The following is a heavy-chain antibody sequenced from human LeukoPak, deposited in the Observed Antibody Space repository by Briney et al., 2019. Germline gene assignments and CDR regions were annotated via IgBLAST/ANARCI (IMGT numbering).Heavy chain of an antibody. D-gene: IGHD3-16*01. CDR2: ISSSGNTR. CDR3: AWGGMAAFDS. Sequence: GGSLRLSCAASGFTFSDCYMSWIRQAPGKGLEWVAYISSSGNTRYYADSVKGRFTISRDNAKNSLYLQMNSLRAEDTAVYYCAWGGMAAFDSWGQGTLVTVSS. CDR1: GFTFSDCY. J-gene: IGHJ4*02. V-gene: IGHV3-11*04.